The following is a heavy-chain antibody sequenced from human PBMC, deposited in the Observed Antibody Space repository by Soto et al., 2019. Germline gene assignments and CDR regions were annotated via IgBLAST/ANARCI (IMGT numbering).Heavy chain of an antibody. V-gene: IGHV1-18*01. J-gene: IGHJ4*02. CDR2: ISADNGNT. CDR3: ARDRGSYALDY. D-gene: IGHD1-26*01. CDR1: GSTFTSYG. Sequence: QVQLVQSGAEVKKPGASVKVSCKASGSTFTSYGISWARQAPGQGLEWMGWISADNGNTNYAQQLQGRVTMTTDTYTSTAYMQMRSLRSDDTAVYYCARDRGSYALDYGGQGTRVTVPS.